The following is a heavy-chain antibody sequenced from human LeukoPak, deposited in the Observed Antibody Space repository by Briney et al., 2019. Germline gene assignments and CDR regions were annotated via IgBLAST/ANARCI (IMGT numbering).Heavy chain of an antibody. CDR3: ARNYYGSGSTYYGMDV. CDR2: INHSGST. Sequence: SETLSLTCAVYGGSFSGYSWSWIRQPPGKGLEWIGEINHSGSTNYNPSLKSRVTISVDTSKNQFSLKLSSVTAADTAVYYCARNYYGSGSTYYGMDVWGQGTTVTVSS. CDR1: GGSFSGYS. D-gene: IGHD3-10*01. J-gene: IGHJ6*02. V-gene: IGHV4-34*01.